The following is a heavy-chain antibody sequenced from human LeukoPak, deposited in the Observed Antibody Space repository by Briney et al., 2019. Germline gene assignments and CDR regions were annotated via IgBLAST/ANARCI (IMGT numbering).Heavy chain of an antibody. CDR1: GGTFSSYA. Sequence: GASVKVSCKASGGTFSSYAISWVRQAPGQGLEWMGRIIPIFGTANYAQKFQGRVTITADESTSTAYMELSSLRSEDAAVYYCASASESQYYYYCMDVRGKGTTVTVSS. D-gene: IGHD3-16*01. CDR2: IIPIFGTA. CDR3: ASASESQYYYYCMDV. J-gene: IGHJ6*03. V-gene: IGHV1-69*13.